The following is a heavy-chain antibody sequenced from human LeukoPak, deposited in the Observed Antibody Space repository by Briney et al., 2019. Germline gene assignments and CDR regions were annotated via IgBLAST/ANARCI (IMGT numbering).Heavy chain of an antibody. CDR2: IKSKTDGGTT. Sequence: GGSLRLSCAASGFTFSNAWMSWVRQAPGKGLEWVGRIKSKTDGGTTDYAAPVKGRFTISRDDSKNTLYPQMNSLKTEDTAVYYCTRGAVAGRGGYWGQGTLVTVSS. D-gene: IGHD6-19*01. J-gene: IGHJ4*02. CDR3: TRGAVAGRGGY. V-gene: IGHV3-15*01. CDR1: GFTFSNAW.